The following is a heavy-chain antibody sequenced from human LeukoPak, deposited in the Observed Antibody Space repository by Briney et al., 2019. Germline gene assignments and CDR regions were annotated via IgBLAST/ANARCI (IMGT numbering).Heavy chain of an antibody. CDR2: ISYDGSNK. J-gene: IGHJ3*02. Sequence: AGGSLRLSCAASGFTFSSYAMHWVRQAPGKGPEWVAVISYDGSNKYYADSVKGRFTISRDNSKNTLYLQMNSLRAEDTAVYYCASQSTGSAFDIWGQGTMVTVSS. V-gene: IGHV3-30-3*01. D-gene: IGHD1-1*01. CDR1: GFTFSSYA. CDR3: ASQSTGSAFDI.